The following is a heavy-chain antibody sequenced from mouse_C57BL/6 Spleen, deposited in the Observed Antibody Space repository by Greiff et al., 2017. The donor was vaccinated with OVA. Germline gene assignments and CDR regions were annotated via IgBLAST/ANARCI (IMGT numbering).Heavy chain of an antibody. V-gene: IGHV1-15*01. J-gene: IGHJ2*01. CDR2: IDPETGGS. CDR1: GYTFTDYE. CDR3: TKRDSSGPYYFDY. D-gene: IGHD3-2*02. Sequence: QVQLQQSGAELVRPGASVTLSCKASGYTFTDYEMHWVQQTPVHGLEWIGAIDPETGGSAYNQKFTGKAILTADKSSSTAYMEIRSLTSEDSAVYYCTKRDSSGPYYFDYWGQGTTLTVSA.